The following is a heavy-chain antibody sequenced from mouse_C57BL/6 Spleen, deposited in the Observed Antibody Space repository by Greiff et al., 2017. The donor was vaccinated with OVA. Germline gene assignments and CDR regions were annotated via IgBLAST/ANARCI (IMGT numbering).Heavy chain of an antibody. V-gene: IGHV1-55*01. CDR1: GYTFTSYW. CDR3: ARKEALTTVVATDY. Sequence: QVQLKQPGAELVKPGASVKMSCKASGYTFTSYWITWVKQRPGQGLEWIGDIYPGSGSTNYNEKFKSKATLTVDTSSSTAYMQLSSLTSEDSAVYYCARKEALTTVVATDYWGQGTTLTVSS. CDR2: IYPGSGST. D-gene: IGHD1-1*01. J-gene: IGHJ2*01.